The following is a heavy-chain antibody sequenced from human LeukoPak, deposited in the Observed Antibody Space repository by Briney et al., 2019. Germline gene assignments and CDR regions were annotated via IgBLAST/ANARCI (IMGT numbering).Heavy chain of an antibody. Sequence: SSATLSLTCTVSGGSISSYYWSWIRQPPGKGLEWVGYIYYSGSTNYNPSLKGRVTISVDTSKNPFSLKLSSVTAADTAVYYCAREGIFGARSFDYWGQGTLVTVSS. V-gene: IGHV4-59*01. J-gene: IGHJ4*02. CDR2: IYYSGST. D-gene: IGHD3-3*01. CDR1: GGSISSYY. CDR3: AREGIFGARSFDY.